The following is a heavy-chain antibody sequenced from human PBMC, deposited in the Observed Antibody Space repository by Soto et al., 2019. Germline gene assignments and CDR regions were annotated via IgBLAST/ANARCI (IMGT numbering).Heavy chain of an antibody. J-gene: IGHJ6*02. V-gene: IGHV5-51*01. CDR3: ARQVVGAKGDYYYGMDV. Sequence: GESLKISCKGSGYSFTSYWIGWVRQVPGKGLEWMGIIYPGDSDTRYSPSFQGQVTISADKSISTAYLQWSSLKASDTAMYYCARQVVGAKGDYYYGMDVWGQGTTVTVSS. D-gene: IGHD1-26*01. CDR1: GYSFTSYW. CDR2: IYPGDSDT.